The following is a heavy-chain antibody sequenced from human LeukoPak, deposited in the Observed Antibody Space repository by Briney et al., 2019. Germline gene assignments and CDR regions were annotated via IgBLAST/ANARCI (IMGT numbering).Heavy chain of an antibody. CDR1: GFTFSSYE. V-gene: IGHV3-48*03. J-gene: IGHJ3*02. CDR3: ANELDDYGDFHDNDAFDI. Sequence: GGSLRLSCAASGFTFSSYEMNWVRQAPGKGLEWVSYISSSGSTIYYADSVKGRFTISRDNAKNSLYLQMNSLRAEDTAVYYCANELDDYGDFHDNDAFDIWGQGTMVTVSS. D-gene: IGHD4-17*01. CDR2: ISSSGSTI.